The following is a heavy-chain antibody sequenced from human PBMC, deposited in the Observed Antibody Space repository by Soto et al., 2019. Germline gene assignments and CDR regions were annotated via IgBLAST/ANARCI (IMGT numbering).Heavy chain of an antibody. CDR2: ISSSSSYT. D-gene: IGHD6-13*01. Sequence: QVQLVESGGGLVKPGGSLRLSCAASGFTFSDYYMSWIRQAPGKGLEWVSYISSSSSYTNYADSVKGRFTISRDNAKNSLYLQMNSLRAEDTAVYYCAGFEAAAGTIDYWGQGTLVTVSS. J-gene: IGHJ4*02. CDR1: GFTFSDYY. V-gene: IGHV3-11*05. CDR3: AGFEAAAGTIDY.